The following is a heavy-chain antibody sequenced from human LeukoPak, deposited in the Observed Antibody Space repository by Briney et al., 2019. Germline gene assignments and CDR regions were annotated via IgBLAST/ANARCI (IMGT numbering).Heavy chain of an antibody. CDR1: GFTFSSYW. CDR3: AKDLFSGNGCRLDY. CDR2: IKQDGSEK. D-gene: IGHD2-8*01. V-gene: IGHV3-7*05. J-gene: IGHJ4*02. Sequence: GGSLRLSCAASGFTFSSYWMSWVRQAPGKGLEWVANIKQDGSEKYYVDSVKGRFTISRDNAKNTLYLQMNSLRAEDTALYYCAKDLFSGNGCRLDYWGQGTLVTVSS.